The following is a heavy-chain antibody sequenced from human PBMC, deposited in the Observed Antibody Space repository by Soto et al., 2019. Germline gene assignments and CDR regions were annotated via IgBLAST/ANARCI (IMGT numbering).Heavy chain of an antibody. CDR1: GFTFSSFW. D-gene: IGHD1-20*01. Sequence: EVQLVESGGDLVQPGGSLRVSCAVSGFTFSSFWMHWVRQDPGKGLVWVSRINSDGSITNYADSVKGRFTISRDNAKNTVYVHMNSLRAEDSAVYYCSRGIKGYYGVDVWGQGTTVTVSS. J-gene: IGHJ6*02. V-gene: IGHV3-74*01. CDR3: SRGIKGYYGVDV. CDR2: INSDGSIT.